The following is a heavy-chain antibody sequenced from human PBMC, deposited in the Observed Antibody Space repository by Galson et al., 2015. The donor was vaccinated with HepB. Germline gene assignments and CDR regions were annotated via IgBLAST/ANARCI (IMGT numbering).Heavy chain of an antibody. V-gene: IGHV1-18*01. CDR3: ARDLGPSIAGFGY. CDR1: GYTFTSYG. D-gene: IGHD6-6*01. CDR2: INTYNGNT. J-gene: IGHJ4*02. Sequence: SVKVSCKASGYTFTSYGISWVRQAPGQGLEWMGWINTYNGNTICAQKLQGRVTMTTDTSTSTAYMELRSLRSDDTAVYYCARDLGPSIAGFGYWGQGTLVTVSS.